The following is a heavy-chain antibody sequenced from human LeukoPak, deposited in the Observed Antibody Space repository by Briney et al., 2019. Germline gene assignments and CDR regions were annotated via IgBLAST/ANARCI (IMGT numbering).Heavy chain of an antibody. V-gene: IGHV1-69*05. CDR2: IIPIFGTA. CDR1: GGTFSSYA. J-gene: IGHJ4*02. Sequence: SVEVSCKASGGTFSSYAISWVRQAPGQGLEWMGRIIPIFGTANYAQKFQGRVTITTDESTSTAYMELSSLRSEDTAVYYCARGRYCSGGSCYSSPYYFDYWGQGTLVTVSS. D-gene: IGHD2-15*01. CDR3: ARGRYCSGGSCYSSPYYFDY.